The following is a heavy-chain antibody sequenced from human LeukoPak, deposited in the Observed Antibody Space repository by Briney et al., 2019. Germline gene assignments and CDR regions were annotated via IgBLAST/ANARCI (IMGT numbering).Heavy chain of an antibody. CDR2: ISPSGGST. CDR1: GYSFTAFY. D-gene: IGHD5-18*01. CDR3: ARWDENIYGQPQGGSLDY. Sequence: GASVKVSCKTSGYSFTAFYIHWVRQAPGQGLEWMGIISPSGGSTSYAQTFEGRVTMTRDTSTSTVYMELCSLRSEDTAVYYCARWDENIYGQPQGGSLDYWGQGTLVTVSS. V-gene: IGHV1-46*01. J-gene: IGHJ4*02.